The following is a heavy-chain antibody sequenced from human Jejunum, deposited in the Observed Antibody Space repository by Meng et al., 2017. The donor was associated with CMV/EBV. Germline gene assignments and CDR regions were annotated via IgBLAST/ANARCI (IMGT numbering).Heavy chain of an antibody. CDR2: ISWNSGRI. Sequence: SGLPFDDYAMQWVRQAPGKGLEWVSGISWNSGRIGYADSVKGRFTISRDNAKNSLYLQMNSLRAEDTALYYCAKDKGRNYYYGMDVWGQGTTVTVSS. V-gene: IGHV3-9*01. CDR3: AKDKGRNYYYGMDV. J-gene: IGHJ6*02. CDR1: GLPFDDYA.